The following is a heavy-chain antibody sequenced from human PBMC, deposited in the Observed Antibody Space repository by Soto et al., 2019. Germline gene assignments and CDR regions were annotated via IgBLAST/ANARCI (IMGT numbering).Heavy chain of an antibody. CDR2: ISGSGGST. V-gene: IGHV3-23*01. J-gene: IGHJ4*02. CDR3: AKDLGDSSGYPTYYFDY. D-gene: IGHD3-22*01. Sequence: PGGSLRLSCAASGFTFNSYAMSYVRQAPGKGLEWVSAISGSGGSTYYADSVKGRFTISRDNSKNTLYLQMNSLRAEDTAVYYCAKDLGDSSGYPTYYFDYWGQGTLVTVSS. CDR1: GFTFNSYA.